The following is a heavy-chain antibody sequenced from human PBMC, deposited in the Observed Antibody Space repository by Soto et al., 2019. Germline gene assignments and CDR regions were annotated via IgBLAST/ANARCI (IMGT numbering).Heavy chain of an antibody. CDR2: IYPGDSDT. CDR1: GYSFTSYW. V-gene: IGHV5-51*01. Sequence: PGESLKISCKGSGYSFTSYWIGWVRQMPGKGLEWMGIIYPGDSDTRYSPSFQGQVTISADKSISTAYLQWSSLKASDTAMYYCAGSYCGGDCYPQYWYFDLWGRGTLVTVSS. D-gene: IGHD2-21*02. J-gene: IGHJ2*01. CDR3: AGSYCGGDCYPQYWYFDL.